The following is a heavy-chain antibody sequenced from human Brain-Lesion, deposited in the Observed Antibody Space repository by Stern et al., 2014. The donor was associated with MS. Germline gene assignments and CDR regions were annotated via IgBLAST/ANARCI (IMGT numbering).Heavy chain of an antibody. D-gene: IGHD3-10*01. Sequence: QVQLVESGPGLVKPSETLSLTCTVSGGSISSSSYYWGWIRQPPGKGLEWIGSIYYRGSTYYNPSLKSRVTISMVTSQNQFSLRLSSVTAADTAVYFCAKLWLGELPESPFDYWGQGTLVTVSS. CDR2: IYYRGST. CDR1: GGSISSSSYY. V-gene: IGHV4-39*01. CDR3: AKLWLGELPESPFDY. J-gene: IGHJ4*02.